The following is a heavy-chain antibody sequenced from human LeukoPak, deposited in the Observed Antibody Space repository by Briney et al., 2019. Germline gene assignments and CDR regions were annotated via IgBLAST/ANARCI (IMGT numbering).Heavy chain of an antibody. CDR1: GITLSRYW. J-gene: IGHJ4*02. Sequence: PGGSLRLSCVASGITLSRYWMSWVRQAPGKGLEWVANMKQDGSNKYYADSVKGRFTISRDNSKNTLYLQMNSLRAEDTAVYYCARSKVVVAAVDYWGQGTLVTVSS. CDR2: MKQDGSNK. D-gene: IGHD2-15*01. V-gene: IGHV3-7*02. CDR3: ARSKVVVAAVDY.